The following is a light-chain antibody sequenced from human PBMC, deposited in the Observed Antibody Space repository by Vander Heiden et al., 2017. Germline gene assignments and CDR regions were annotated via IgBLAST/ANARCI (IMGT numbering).Light chain of an antibody. J-gene: IGKJ4*01. Sequence: IQMTQSPSSLSASGGDRITITCRESESSSSYLNVYQQKAGKAPKLLIYAASSLQSEVPSRFSGSGSETDFTLTISRLQAEDFATYCCQQGYRTPRTFGEGTKVEIK. CDR1: ESSSSY. V-gene: IGKV1-39*01. CDR3: QQGYRTPRT. CDR2: AAS.